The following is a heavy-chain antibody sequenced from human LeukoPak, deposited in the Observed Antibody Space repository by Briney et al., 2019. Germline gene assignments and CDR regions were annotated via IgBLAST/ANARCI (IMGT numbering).Heavy chain of an antibody. D-gene: IGHD1-1*01. J-gene: IGHJ4*01. CDR1: GGSFSGYY. V-gene: IGHV4-34*01. CDR3: ARGRGGGNGGGDY. CDR2: INHSGST. Sequence: SETLSLTCAVYGGSFSGYYWSWIRQPPGKGLEWIGEINHSGSTNYNPSLKSRVTISVDTSKNQFSLKLSSVTAADTAVYYCARGRGGGNGGGDYWGKEPWSPSPQ.